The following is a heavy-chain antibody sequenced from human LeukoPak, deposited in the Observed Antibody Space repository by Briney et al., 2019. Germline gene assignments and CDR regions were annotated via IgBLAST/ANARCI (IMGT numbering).Heavy chain of an antibody. CDR2: IYASGST. CDR3: ARLGGSSWYFDAFDI. CDR1: GGSISSYY. Sequence: SDTLSLTCTVSGGSISSYYWSWIRQPPGKGLEWIGYIYASGSTNYTPSLKRRVTISVDTSKNQFSLKLSSVTAADTAVYYCARLGGSSWYFDAFDIWGQGTMVTVSS. D-gene: IGHD6-13*01. V-gene: IGHV4-4*09. J-gene: IGHJ3*02.